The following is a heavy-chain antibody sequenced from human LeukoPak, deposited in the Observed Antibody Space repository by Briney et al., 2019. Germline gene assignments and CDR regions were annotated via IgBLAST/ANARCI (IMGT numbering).Heavy chain of an antibody. Sequence: PSETLSLTCTLSGGSLSSYYWTWIRQPPRKGLEWIGYIYYSGSTNYNPSLKSRVTISVDKSKNQFFLKLSSVTAADTAVYYCARYRDSSGNFDYWGQGTLVTVSS. D-gene: IGHD6-19*01. J-gene: IGHJ4*02. V-gene: IGHV4-59*01. CDR2: IYYSGST. CDR1: GGSLSSYY. CDR3: ARYRDSSGNFDY.